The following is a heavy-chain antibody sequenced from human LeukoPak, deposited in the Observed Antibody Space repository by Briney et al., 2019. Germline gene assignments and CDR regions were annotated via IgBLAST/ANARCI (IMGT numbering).Heavy chain of an antibody. CDR1: GGTFSSYA. CDR2: IIPIFGTA. CDR3: ASSNGYSSGWYLPITDY. D-gene: IGHD6-19*01. J-gene: IGHJ4*02. V-gene: IGHV1-69*06. Sequence: ASVKVSCKASGGTFSSYAISWVRQAPGQGLEWMGGIIPIFGTANYAQKFQGRVTITADKSTSTAYMELSSLRSEDTAVYYCASSNGYSSGWYLPITDYWGQGTLVTVSS.